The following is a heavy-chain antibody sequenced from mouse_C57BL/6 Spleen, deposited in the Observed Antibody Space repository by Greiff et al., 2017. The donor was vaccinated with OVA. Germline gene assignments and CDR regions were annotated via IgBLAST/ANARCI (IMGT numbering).Heavy chain of an antibody. J-gene: IGHJ3*01. CDR1: GYTFTSYW. V-gene: IGHV1-64*01. CDR3: ARFRVTTVVATELRAY. D-gene: IGHD1-1*01. Sequence: VQLQQSGAELVKPGASVKLSCKASGYTFTSYWMHWVKQRPGQGLEWIGMIHPNSGSTNYNEKFKSKATLTVDKSSSTAYMQLSSLTSEDSAVYYCARFRVTTVVATELRAYWGQGTLVTVSA. CDR2: IHPNSGST.